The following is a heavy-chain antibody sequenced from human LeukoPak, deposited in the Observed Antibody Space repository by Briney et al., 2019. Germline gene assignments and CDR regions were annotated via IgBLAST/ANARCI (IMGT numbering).Heavy chain of an antibody. Sequence: GGSLRLSCAASGFTFSSYGMHWVRQAPGKGLEWVAVIWYDGSNKYYADSVKGRFTISRDNSKNTLYLQMNSLRAEDTAVYYCARERIPATSHYYYYGMDVWGQGTTVTVSS. J-gene: IGHJ6*02. D-gene: IGHD2-2*01. CDR1: GFTFSSYG. CDR2: IWYDGSNK. CDR3: ARERIPATSHYYYYGMDV. V-gene: IGHV3-33*01.